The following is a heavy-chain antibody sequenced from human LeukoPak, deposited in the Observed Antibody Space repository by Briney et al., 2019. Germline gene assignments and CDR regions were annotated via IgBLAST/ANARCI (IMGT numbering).Heavy chain of an antibody. CDR1: GYTFTSYD. J-gene: IGHJ4*02. V-gene: IGHV1-8*01. CDR3: ARGLYDSSGYYCYYFDY. D-gene: IGHD3-22*01. Sequence: ASEKVSCKASGYTFTSYDINWVRQATGQGLEWMGWMNPNSGNTGYAQKFQGRVTMTRNTSISTAYMELSSLRSEDTAVYYCARGLYDSSGYYCYYFDYWGQGTLVTVSS. CDR2: MNPNSGNT.